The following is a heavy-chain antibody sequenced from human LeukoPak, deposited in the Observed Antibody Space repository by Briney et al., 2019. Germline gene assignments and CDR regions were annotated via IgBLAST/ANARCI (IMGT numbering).Heavy chain of an antibody. D-gene: IGHD3-10*01. CDR1: GGSISSGSYY. Sequence: PSETLSLTCTVSGGSISSGSYYWSWIRQPAGKGLEWIGRIYTSGSTNYNPSLKSRVTISVDTSKNQFSLKLSSVTAADTAVYYCAREGITMVRGVIIKVYYYYYYMDVWGKGTTVTISS. CDR3: AREGITMVRGVIIKVYYYYYYMDV. CDR2: IYTSGST. J-gene: IGHJ6*03. V-gene: IGHV4-61*02.